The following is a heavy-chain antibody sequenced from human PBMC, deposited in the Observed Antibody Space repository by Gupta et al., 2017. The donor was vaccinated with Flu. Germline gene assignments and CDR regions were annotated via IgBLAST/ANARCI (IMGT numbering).Heavy chain of an antibody. V-gene: IGHV3-21*01. J-gene: IGHJ4*02. CDR3: ARTSTSGWDY. Sequence: EVQLVESGGGLVKPGGSLSLSCPASGFTFSPYTMNWVRQAPGKGLEWFSSISGSSRYTYYADSVKGRFTISRDNAKNSLYLQMNSLRAEDTAVYYCARTSTSGWDYWGQGTLVTVSS. D-gene: IGHD6-19*01. CDR2: ISGSSRYT. CDR1: GFTFSPYT.